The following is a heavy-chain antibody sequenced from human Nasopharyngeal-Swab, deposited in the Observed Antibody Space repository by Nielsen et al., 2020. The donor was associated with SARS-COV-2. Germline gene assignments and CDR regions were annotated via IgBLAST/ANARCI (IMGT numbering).Heavy chain of an antibody. J-gene: IGHJ5*02. CDR3: ARVNYSGYDYWFDP. Sequence: ASVKVSCKASGYTFTGYYMHWVRQAPGQGLEWMGWINPNSGGTNYAQKFQGWVTMTRDTSISTAYMELSRLRSDDTAAYYCARVNYSGYDYWFDPWGQGTLVTVSS. V-gene: IGHV1-2*04. CDR2: INPNSGGT. D-gene: IGHD5-12*01. CDR1: GYTFTGYY.